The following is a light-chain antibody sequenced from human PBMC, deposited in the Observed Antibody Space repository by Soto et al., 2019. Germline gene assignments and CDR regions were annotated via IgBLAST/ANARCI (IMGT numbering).Light chain of an antibody. CDR3: GIWDNSLSVVV. V-gene: IGLV1-51*01. Sequence: QSVLTQPPSVSAAPGQKVTISCSGSSSNIGNNYVSWYQHLPRTAPKLLIYDNNKRPSGIPDRFSGSKSGTSATLGITGLQTGDEADYHCGIWDNSLSVVVFGGGTKLTVL. CDR2: DNN. J-gene: IGLJ2*01. CDR1: SSNIGNNY.